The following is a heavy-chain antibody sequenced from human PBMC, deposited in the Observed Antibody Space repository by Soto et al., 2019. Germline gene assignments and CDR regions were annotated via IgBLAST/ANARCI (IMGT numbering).Heavy chain of an antibody. J-gene: IGHJ4*02. D-gene: IGHD3-22*01. CDR3: AHSSGSGYYYVEGGFDY. CDR1: GFSLSTSGVG. V-gene: IGHV2-5*01. Sequence: SGPTLVKPTQTLTLTCTFSGFSLSTSGVGVGWIRQPPGKALEWLALIYWNDDKRYSPSLKSRLTITKDTSKNQVVLTMTNMDPVDTATYYCAHSSGSGYYYVEGGFDYWGQGTLVTVSS. CDR2: IYWNDDK.